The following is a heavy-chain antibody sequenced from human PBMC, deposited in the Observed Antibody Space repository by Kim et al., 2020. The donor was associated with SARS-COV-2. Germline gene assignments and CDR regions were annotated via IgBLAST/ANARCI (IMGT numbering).Heavy chain of an antibody. CDR2: ISYDGSNK. V-gene: IGHV3-30*04. CDR1: GFTFSSYA. J-gene: IGHJ6*02. D-gene: IGHD6-13*01. Sequence: GGSLRLSCAASGFTFSSYAMHWVRQAPGKGLEWVAVISYDGSNKYYADSVKGRFTISRDNSKNTLYLQMNSLRAEDTAVYYCARDFGYSSSWSPNDGMDVWGQGTTGTVSS. CDR3: ARDFGYSSSWSPNDGMDV.